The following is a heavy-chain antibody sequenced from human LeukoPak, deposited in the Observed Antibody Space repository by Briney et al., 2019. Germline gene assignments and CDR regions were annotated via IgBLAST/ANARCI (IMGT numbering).Heavy chain of an antibody. J-gene: IGHJ4*02. V-gene: IGHV3-48*03. CDR2: ISSSGSAI. Sequence: GGSLRLSCAASGFTFSSYEMNWVRQAPGKGLEWVSYISSSGSAIYYADSVKGRFTISRDNAKNSLYLQMNSLRAEDTAVYYCARFPQYGSGGYYCFDYWGQGTLVTVSS. CDR1: GFTFSSYE. D-gene: IGHD3-10*01. CDR3: ARFPQYGSGGYYCFDY.